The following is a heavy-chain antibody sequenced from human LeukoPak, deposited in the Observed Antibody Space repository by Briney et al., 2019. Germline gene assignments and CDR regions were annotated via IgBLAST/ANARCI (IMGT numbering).Heavy chain of an antibody. CDR2: MYSSGST. J-gene: IGHJ5*02. CDR1: GDSISSSSFY. V-gene: IGHV4-39*01. Sequence: PSETLSLTCTVSGDSISSSSFYWGWIRQPPGKGLEWFGTLSYSGSTSMYSSGSTYYNVSLKSRVFIYVDTSENQFSLKVTSVTAADTAVYYCARAWVRGVISHRNNWFDPWGQGTLVTVSS. CDR3: ARAWVRGVISHRNNWFDP. D-gene: IGHD3-10*01.